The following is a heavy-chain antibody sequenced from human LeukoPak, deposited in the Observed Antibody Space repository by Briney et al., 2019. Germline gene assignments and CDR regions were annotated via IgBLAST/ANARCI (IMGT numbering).Heavy chain of an antibody. CDR3: ARGRDYYDSSYYFDY. CDR2: IIPIFGTA. Sequence: SVKVSCKASGGTFSSHAISWVRQAPGQGLEWMGGIIPIFGTANYAQKFQGRVTITADESTSTAYMELSSLRSEDTAVYYCARGRDYYDSSYYFDYWGQGTLVTVSS. CDR1: GGTFSSHA. D-gene: IGHD3-22*01. V-gene: IGHV1-69*13. J-gene: IGHJ4*02.